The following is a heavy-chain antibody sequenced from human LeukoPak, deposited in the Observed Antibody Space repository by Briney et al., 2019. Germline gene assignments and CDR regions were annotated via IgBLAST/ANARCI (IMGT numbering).Heavy chain of an antibody. CDR1: GYSISSGYY. CDR3: ARDSSGYYYAFDY. Sequence: SETLSLTCTVSGYSISSGYYWGWIRQPPGKGLEWIGSIYHSGSTYYNPSLKSRVTISVDTSKNQFSLKLSSVTAADTAVYYCARDSSGYYYAFDYWGQGTLVTVSS. CDR2: IYHSGST. J-gene: IGHJ4*02. V-gene: IGHV4-38-2*02. D-gene: IGHD3-22*01.